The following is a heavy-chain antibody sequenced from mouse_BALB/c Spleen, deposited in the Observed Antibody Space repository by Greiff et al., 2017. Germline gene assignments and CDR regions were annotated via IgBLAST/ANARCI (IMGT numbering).Heavy chain of an antibody. CDR1: GYTFTSYW. V-gene: IGHV1-69*02. J-gene: IGHJ4*01. CDR3: TRGVGLMDY. D-gene: IGHD1-1*01. CDR2: IYPSDSYT. Sequence: QVQLQQPGAELVRPGASVKLSCKASGYTFTSYWINWVKQRPGQGLEWIGNIYPSDSYTNYNQKFKDKATLTVDKSSSTAYMQLSSPTSEDSAVYYCTRGVGLMDYWGQGTSVTVSS.